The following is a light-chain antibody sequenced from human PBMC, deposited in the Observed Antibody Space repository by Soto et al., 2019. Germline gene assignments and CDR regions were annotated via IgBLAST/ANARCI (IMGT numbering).Light chain of an antibody. J-gene: IGKJ3*01. CDR2: GAS. V-gene: IGKV3-20*01. CDR3: QQYGSAPRFT. Sequence: EIVLTQSPGTLSLSPGERATLSCRASQSVSSSYLAWYQQKPGQAPRLLIYGASSRATGIPDRFSGSGSGTDFTLPISRREAEDFAVYYCQQYGSAPRFTFGPGTKVDIK. CDR1: QSVSSSY.